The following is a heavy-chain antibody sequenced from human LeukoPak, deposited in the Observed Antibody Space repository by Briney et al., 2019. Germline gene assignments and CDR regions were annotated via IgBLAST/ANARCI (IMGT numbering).Heavy chain of an antibody. J-gene: IGHJ2*01. Sequence: LPGGSLRLSCAASGFTFSSYAMHWVRQAPGKGLEWVAAISNDGSNKNYADSVKGRFTISRDNSKNTLYLQMSSLRAEDTAVYYCAREPRAGRRYFDLWGRGTLVTVSS. CDR1: GFTFSSYA. CDR2: ISNDGSNK. CDR3: AREPRAGRRYFDL. V-gene: IGHV3-30-3*01.